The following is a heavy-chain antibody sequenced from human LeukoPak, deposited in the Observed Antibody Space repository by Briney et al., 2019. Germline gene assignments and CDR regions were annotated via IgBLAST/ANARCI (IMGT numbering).Heavy chain of an antibody. D-gene: IGHD2-2*01. J-gene: IGHJ4*02. CDR3: ARDFGVVVPAAWGAFDY. V-gene: IGHV4-30-2*01. CDR1: GGSISSGGYY. Sequence: SETLSLTCTVSGGSISSGGYYWSWIRQPPGKGLEWIGYIYHSGSTYYNPSLKSRVTISVDRSKNQFSLKLSSVTAADTAVYYCARDFGVVVPAAWGAFDYWGQGTLVTVSS. CDR2: IYHSGST.